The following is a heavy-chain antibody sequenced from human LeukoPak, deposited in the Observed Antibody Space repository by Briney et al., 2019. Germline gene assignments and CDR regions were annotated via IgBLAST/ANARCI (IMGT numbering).Heavy chain of an antibody. CDR2: IKQDGSEK. J-gene: IGHJ4*02. CDR3: ARMSRIVTGTPEDYFDY. Sequence: GGSLRLSCAASGFTFSSYWMSWVRQAPGKGLEWVANIKQDGSEKYYVDSVKGRFTISRDNAKNSLYLQMNSLRAEDTAVYYCARMSRIVTGTPEDYFDYWGQGTLVTVSS. CDR1: GFTFSSYW. D-gene: IGHD1-20*01. V-gene: IGHV3-7*01.